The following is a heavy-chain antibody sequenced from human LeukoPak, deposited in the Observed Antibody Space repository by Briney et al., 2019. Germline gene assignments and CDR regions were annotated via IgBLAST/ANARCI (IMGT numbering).Heavy chain of an antibody. J-gene: IGHJ2*01. CDR1: EFTVGNNY. Sequence: GGSLRLSCAASEFTVGNNYMNWVRQAPGKGLEWVSILYSGGSTYYAGSVKGRFTISRDNSKNTLYLQMNSLRAEDTAVYYCARVGDHYHWNFDLWGRGTLVTVSS. CDR2: LYSGGST. D-gene: IGHD3-10*01. CDR3: ARVGDHYHWNFDL. V-gene: IGHV3-53*01.